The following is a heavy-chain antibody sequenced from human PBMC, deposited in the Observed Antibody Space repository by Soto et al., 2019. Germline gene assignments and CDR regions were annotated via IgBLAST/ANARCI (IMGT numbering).Heavy chain of an antibody. Sequence: GGSLRLSCAASGFTFSIYVMSWVRQAPGKGLEWVSTISSGGDTTYYADSVKGRFTISRDNSKNTLYLQMNSLRAEDTAIYYCAVDCGGDCYANNWFDPWGQGTLVTVSS. CDR3: AVDCGGDCYANNWFDP. CDR2: ISSGGDTT. CDR1: GFTFSIYV. D-gene: IGHD2-21*01. V-gene: IGHV3-23*01. J-gene: IGHJ5*02.